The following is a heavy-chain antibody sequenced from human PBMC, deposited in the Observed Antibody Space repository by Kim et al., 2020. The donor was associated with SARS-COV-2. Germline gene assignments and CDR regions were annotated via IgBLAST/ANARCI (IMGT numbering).Heavy chain of an antibody. CDR3: ARGHVYDDSSGYHYGMDV. V-gene: IGHV3-74*01. Sequence: KGRFTISRDDAKNTLYLQMNSLRAGDTAVYYCARGHVYDDSSGYHYGMDVWGQGTTVTVSS. J-gene: IGHJ6*01. D-gene: IGHD3-22*01.